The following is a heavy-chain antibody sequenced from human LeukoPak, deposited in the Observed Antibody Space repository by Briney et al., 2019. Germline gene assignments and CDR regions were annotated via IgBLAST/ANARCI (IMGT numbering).Heavy chain of an antibody. V-gene: IGHV1-24*01. CDR2: FDPEDGAT. D-gene: IGHD3-10*01. Sequence: ASXXVSCKVSGYTLTELSMHWVRQAPGKGLEWMGGFDPEDGATIYAQKFQGGVTMTEDTSTDTAYMELSSLRSEDTAVYYCAQIWLGEFPWFDPWGQGTLVTVSS. J-gene: IGHJ5*02. CDR1: GYTLTELS. CDR3: AQIWLGEFPWFDP.